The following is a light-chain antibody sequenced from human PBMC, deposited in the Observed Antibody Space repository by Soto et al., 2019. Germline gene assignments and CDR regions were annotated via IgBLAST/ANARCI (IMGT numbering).Light chain of an antibody. CDR3: QQYGSSLRGT. CDR2: GAS. V-gene: IGKV3-20*01. Sequence: EIVLTQSPGTLSLSPGERATLSCRASQSVSSSYLAWYQQKPGQAPRLLIYGASSRATGIPDRFSGSGSGTDSTLTISRLEPEDFAVYYCQQYGSSLRGTFGQGTKVEIK. J-gene: IGKJ1*01. CDR1: QSVSSSY.